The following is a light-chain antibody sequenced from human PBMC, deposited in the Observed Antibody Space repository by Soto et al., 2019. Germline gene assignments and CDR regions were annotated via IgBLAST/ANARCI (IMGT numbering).Light chain of an antibody. CDR3: QQYDNLPPI. CDR2: DAS. Sequence: DIQMTQSPSSLSASVGDRGTVTCQASQDISNYLNWYQQKPGKAPKLLIYDASNLETGVPSRFSGSGSGTDLTFTISSLQPEDIATYYCQQYDNLPPIFGPGTKVDIK. V-gene: IGKV1-33*01. J-gene: IGKJ3*01. CDR1: QDISNY.